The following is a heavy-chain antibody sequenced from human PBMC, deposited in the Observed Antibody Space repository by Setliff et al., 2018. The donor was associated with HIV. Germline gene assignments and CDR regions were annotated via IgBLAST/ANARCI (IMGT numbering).Heavy chain of an antibody. Sequence: SETLSLTCAVSGYSISSGYYWGWIRQPPGKGLEWIGSIYHSGSTYYNPSLKSRVTISVDTSKNQFSLNLSSVTAADTDVYYCARQFTVQWLVSTYGMDVWGQGTTVTVSS. CDR1: GYSISSGYY. CDR2: IYHSGST. J-gene: IGHJ6*02. V-gene: IGHV4-38-2*01. D-gene: IGHD6-19*01. CDR3: ARQFTVQWLVSTYGMDV.